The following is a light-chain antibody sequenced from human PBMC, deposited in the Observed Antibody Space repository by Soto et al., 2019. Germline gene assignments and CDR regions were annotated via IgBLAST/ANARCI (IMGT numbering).Light chain of an antibody. V-gene: IGKV4-1*01. CDR3: HQYFTSPPT. Sequence: DIVMTQSPDSLAVSLGERATINCKSSQTIFYNFNHKNYLAWYQQRPGQPPRLLMYWASTRAYGVPDRFSGSGSGTDFTLTISTLQAEDVAVYSCHQYFTSPPTVGQGTKVEIK. CDR2: WAS. CDR1: QTIFYNFNHKNY. J-gene: IGKJ1*01.